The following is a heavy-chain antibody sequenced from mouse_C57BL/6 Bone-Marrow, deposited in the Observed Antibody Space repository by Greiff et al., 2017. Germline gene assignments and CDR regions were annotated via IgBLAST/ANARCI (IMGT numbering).Heavy chain of an antibody. Sequence: QVQLKQPGAELVKPGASVKVSCKASGYTFTSYWMHWVKQRPGQGLEWIGRLHPSDSDTNYNQKFKGKATLTVDKSSSTAYMQLSSLTSEDSAVYYCAIKAMDYWGQGTSVTVSS. CDR3: AIKAMDY. CDR2: LHPSDSDT. J-gene: IGHJ4*01. V-gene: IGHV1-74*01. CDR1: GYTFTSYW.